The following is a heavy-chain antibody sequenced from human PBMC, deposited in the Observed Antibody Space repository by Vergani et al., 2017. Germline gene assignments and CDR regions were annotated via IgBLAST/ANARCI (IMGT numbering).Heavy chain of an antibody. CDR2: IYYSGST. CDR1: GGSISSSSYY. Sequence: QLQLQESGPGLVKPSETLSLTCTVSGGSISSSSYYWVWIPQPPGKGLVWIGSIYYSGSTYYNPSLQSPVTISVDTSQNQYALKLSSATAADTAVYYCARAPVLYYDFWSGYYAGFDPWGQGTLVTVSS. CDR3: ARAPVLYYDFWSGYYAGFDP. V-gene: IGHV4-39*01. D-gene: IGHD3-3*01. J-gene: IGHJ5*02.